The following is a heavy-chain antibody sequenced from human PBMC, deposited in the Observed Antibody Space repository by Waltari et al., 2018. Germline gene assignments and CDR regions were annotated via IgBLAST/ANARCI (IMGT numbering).Heavy chain of an antibody. V-gene: IGHV3-30*18. CDR2: IWYDGSNK. CDR1: GFTFSSYS. D-gene: IGHD4-17*01. Sequence: QVQLVESGGGVVQPGRSLRLSCAASGFTFSSYSMHWVRQAPGKGLEWVAVIWYDGSNKYYADSVKGRFTISRDNSKNTLYLQMNSLRAEDTAMYYCAKGPYMTTTFDIWGQGTMVTVSS. CDR3: AKGPYMTTTFDI. J-gene: IGHJ3*02.